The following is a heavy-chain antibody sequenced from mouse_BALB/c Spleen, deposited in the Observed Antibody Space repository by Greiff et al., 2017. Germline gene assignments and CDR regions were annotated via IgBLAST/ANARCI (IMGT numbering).Heavy chain of an antibody. CDR2: ISDGGSYT. D-gene: IGHD2-3*01. CDR1: GFTFSDYY. CDR3: ARDDGGDY. J-gene: IGHJ4*01. Sequence: EVKLVESGGGLVKPGGSLKLSCAASGFTFSDYYMYWVRQTPEKRLEWVATISDGGSYTYYPDSVKGRFTISRDNAKNNLYLQMSSLKSEDTAMYYCARDDGGDYWGQGTSVTVSS. V-gene: IGHV5-4*02.